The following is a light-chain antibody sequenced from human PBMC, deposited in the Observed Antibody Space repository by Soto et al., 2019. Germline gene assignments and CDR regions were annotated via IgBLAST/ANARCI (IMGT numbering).Light chain of an antibody. J-gene: IGLJ7*01. CDR1: SGHSSYI. V-gene: IGLV4-60*02. CDR3: ETWDSNTHRV. CDR2: LEGSGSY. Sequence: QLVLTQSSSASASLGSSVKLTCTLSSGHSSYIIAWHQQQPGKAPRYLMKLEGSGSYNKGNGVPDRFSGSSSGADRYLTISNLQFEDEADYYCETWDSNTHRVFGGGTQLTVL.